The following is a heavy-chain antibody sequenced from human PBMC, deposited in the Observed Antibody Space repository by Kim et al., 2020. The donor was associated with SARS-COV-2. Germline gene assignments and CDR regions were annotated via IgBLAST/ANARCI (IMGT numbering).Heavy chain of an antibody. CDR2: ISYDGSNK. CDR3: AKDFGFGEPPTNWFDP. CDR1: GFTFSSYG. J-gene: IGHJ5*02. V-gene: IGHV3-30*18. D-gene: IGHD3-10*01. Sequence: GGSLRLSCAASGFTFSSYGMHWVRQAPGKGLEWVAVISYDGSNKYYADSVKGRFTISRDNSKNTLYLQMNSLRAEDTAVYYCAKDFGFGEPPTNWFDPW.